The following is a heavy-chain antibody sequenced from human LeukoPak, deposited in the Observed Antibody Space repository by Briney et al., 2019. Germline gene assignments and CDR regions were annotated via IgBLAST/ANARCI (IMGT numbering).Heavy chain of an antibody. J-gene: IGHJ4*02. CDR1: GGSFSGYY. Sequence: KPSETLSLTCAVYGGSFSGYYWSWIRQPPGKGLEWIGEINHSGSTNYNPSLKSRVTISVDTSKNQFSLKLSSVTAADTAVYYCARPVWGSSGWYYYYWGQGTLVTVSS. D-gene: IGHD6-19*01. CDR3: ARPVWGSSGWYYYY. V-gene: IGHV4-34*01. CDR2: INHSGST.